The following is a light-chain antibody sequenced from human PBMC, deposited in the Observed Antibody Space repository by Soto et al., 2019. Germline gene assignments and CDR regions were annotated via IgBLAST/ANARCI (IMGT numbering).Light chain of an antibody. V-gene: IGKV3-20*01. CDR3: QQYGSSPT. J-gene: IGKJ1*01. CDR2: GAS. CDR1: QSVSSNY. Sequence: EIVLTQSPGTLSLSPGERATLSCRASQSVSSNYLAWYQQKPGQAPRLLIYGASSRATGIPDRFSGSGSGTDFNLTVSRLEPDDFAVYYCQQYGSSPTFGQGTKVEIK.